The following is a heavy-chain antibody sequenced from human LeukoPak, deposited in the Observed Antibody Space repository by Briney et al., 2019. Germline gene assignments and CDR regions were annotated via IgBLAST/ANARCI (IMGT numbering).Heavy chain of an antibody. Sequence: GASVKVSCKASGGTFSSYAISWVRQAPGQGLEWMGGIIPIFGTANYAQKFQGRVTITTDESTSTAYMELSSLRSEDTAVYYCARDAPYYDFWSSLDAFDIWGQGTMVTVSS. V-gene: IGHV1-69*05. CDR3: ARDAPYYDFWSSLDAFDI. D-gene: IGHD3-3*01. CDR1: GGTFSSYA. J-gene: IGHJ3*02. CDR2: IIPIFGTA.